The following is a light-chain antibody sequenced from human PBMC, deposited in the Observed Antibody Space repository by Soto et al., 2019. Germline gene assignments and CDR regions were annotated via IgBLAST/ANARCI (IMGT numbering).Light chain of an antibody. V-gene: IGKV3-15*01. CDR2: GAS. CDR3: QQFGSSRT. J-gene: IGKJ1*01. CDR1: QSVNSN. Sequence: ETVMTQSPATLSVSPGERATLSCRASQSVNSNLAWYQQKLGQAPRVLIYGASTRATGIPDRFSGSGSGTEFILTISSLQSEDFAVYYCQQFGSSRTFGQGTKVDI.